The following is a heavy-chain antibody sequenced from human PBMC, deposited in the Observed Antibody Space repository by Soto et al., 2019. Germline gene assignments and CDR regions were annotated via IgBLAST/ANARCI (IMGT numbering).Heavy chain of an antibody. CDR3: ARESEDLTSNFDY. V-gene: IGHV3-21*06. Sequence: GSLTLSCAASWFTFTRYSMNWVRQAPGKGLEWVSSISSTTNYIYYGDSMKGRFTISRDNAKNSLYLEMNSLRAEDTAVYYCARESEDLTSNFDYWGQGTLVTVSS. CDR1: WFTFTRYS. J-gene: IGHJ4*02. CDR2: ISSTTNYI.